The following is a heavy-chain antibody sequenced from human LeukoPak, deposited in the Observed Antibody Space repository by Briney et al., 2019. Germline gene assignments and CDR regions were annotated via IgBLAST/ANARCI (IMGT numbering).Heavy chain of an antibody. J-gene: IGHJ4*02. CDR3: ARDGIEAIDS. CDR2: IYTSGST. V-gene: IGHV4-61*02. D-gene: IGHD1-26*01. CDR1: GASISSGGNF. Sequence: SETLSLTCTVSGASISSGGNFWTWIRQPAGKGLEWIGRIYTSGSTNYNPSLKSRVTISADTSKRQFYLKLNSVTAADTAVYYCARDGIEAIDSWGQGTLVIVSS.